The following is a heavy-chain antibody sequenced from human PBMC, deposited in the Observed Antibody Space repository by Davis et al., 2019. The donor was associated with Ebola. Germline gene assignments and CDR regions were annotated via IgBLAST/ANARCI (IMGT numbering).Heavy chain of an antibody. Sequence: ASVKVSCKASGYTFTSYAMHWVRQAPGQGLEWMGWISAYNGNTNYAQKLQGRVTMTTDTSTSTAYMELRSLRSDDTAVYYCASWSETTYDYIWGSYPQTGAFDIWGQGTMVTVSS. CDR2: ISAYNGNT. D-gene: IGHD3-16*02. V-gene: IGHV1-18*01. J-gene: IGHJ3*02. CDR1: GYTFTSYA. CDR3: ASWSETTYDYIWGSYPQTGAFDI.